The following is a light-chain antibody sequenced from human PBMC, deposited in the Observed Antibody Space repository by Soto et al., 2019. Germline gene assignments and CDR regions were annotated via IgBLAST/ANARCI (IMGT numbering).Light chain of an antibody. V-gene: IGKV3-20*01. Sequence: EIVLTQSPGTLSLSPGERATLSCRASQSVSSSYLAWYQQKPGQAPRLLIYGASSRATGIPDRFSGSGSGTDFTLTISXLXPXDFAVYYCQQYGSSRTFGQGTKVEIK. CDR3: QQYGSSRT. CDR1: QSVSSSY. CDR2: GAS. J-gene: IGKJ1*01.